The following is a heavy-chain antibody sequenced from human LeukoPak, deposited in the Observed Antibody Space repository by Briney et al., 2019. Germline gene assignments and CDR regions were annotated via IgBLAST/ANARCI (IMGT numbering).Heavy chain of an antibody. D-gene: IGHD2-2*01. CDR1: GFTFSSYW. V-gene: IGHV3-7*03. CDR3: ARGTRVVVPAAMDYFDY. CDR2: IKPDGSEK. Sequence: GGSLRLSCAASGFTFSSYWMSWVRQAPGKGLEWVANIKPDGSEKYYVDSVKGRFTISRDNAKNSLYLQMNSLRAEDTAVYYCARGTRVVVPAAMDYFDYWGQGTLVTVSS. J-gene: IGHJ4*02.